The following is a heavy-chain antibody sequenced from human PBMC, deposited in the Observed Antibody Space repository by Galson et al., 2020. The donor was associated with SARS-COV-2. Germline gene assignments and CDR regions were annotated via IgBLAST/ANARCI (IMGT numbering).Heavy chain of an antibody. J-gene: IGHJ4*02. CDR3: TKARDSGGSTDY. Sequence: GGSLRLSCAASGFIVSSNHMNWVRQAPGKGLEWDSVIHAGGRTIYADSIKGRFTISRDNSKNTLYLQMTSLRAEDTAVYYCTKARDSGGSTDYWGRGTLVTVSS. CDR2: IHAGGRT. V-gene: IGHV3-53*01. D-gene: IGHD6-19*01. CDR1: GFIVSSNH.